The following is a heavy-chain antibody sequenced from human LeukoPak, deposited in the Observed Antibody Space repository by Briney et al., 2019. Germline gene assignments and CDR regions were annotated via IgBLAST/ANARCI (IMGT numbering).Heavy chain of an antibody. CDR1: GGSFSGYY. Sequence: SETLSLTCAVYGGSFSGYYWSWIRQPPGKGLEWIGEINHSGSTNYNPSLKSRVTISVDTSKNQFSLKLSSVTAADTAVYYCARGLRAHYYYYMDVWGKGTTVTVSS. CDR3: ARGLRAHYYYYMDV. CDR2: INHSGST. V-gene: IGHV4-34*01. J-gene: IGHJ6*03. D-gene: IGHD3-10*01.